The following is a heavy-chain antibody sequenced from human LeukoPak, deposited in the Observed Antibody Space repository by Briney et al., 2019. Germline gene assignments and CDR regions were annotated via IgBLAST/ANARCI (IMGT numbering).Heavy chain of an antibody. CDR1: GGSISNYY. J-gene: IGHJ4*02. D-gene: IGHD4-17*01. V-gene: IGHV4-59*12. CDR3: ARGLDDYGFGRI. CDR2: IYYSGST. Sequence: SETLSLTCTVSGGSISNYYWSWIRQPPGKGLEWIGYIYYSGSTKYNPSLKSRVTISLDKSKDQLSLEVSSVTAADTAVYYCARGLDDYGFGRIWGQGTLVTVSS.